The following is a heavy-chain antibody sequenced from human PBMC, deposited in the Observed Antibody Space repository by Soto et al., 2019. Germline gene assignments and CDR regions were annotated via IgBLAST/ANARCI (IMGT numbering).Heavy chain of an antibody. J-gene: IGHJ4*02. CDR2: ISGGGDTT. CDR3: AKGRGGSGSLTPRVDF. V-gene: IGHV3-23*01. Sequence: GALRLSCAASGFTFNNYAMTWVRQAPGKGLEWVSAISGGGDTTSYADSVKGRFTVSRDGSKNTLYLQMSSLRAEDTALYYCAKGRGGSGSLTPRVDFWGQGTLVTVSS. CDR1: GFTFNNYA. D-gene: IGHD3-10*01.